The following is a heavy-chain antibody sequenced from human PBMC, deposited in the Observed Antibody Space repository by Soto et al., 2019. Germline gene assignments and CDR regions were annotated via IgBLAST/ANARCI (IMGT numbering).Heavy chain of an antibody. J-gene: IGHJ5*02. Sequence: QVQLVQSGAEVKKPGSSVKVSCEASGGTFSSYSFSWVRQAPGQGLEWMGRVIPILGMANYAQKFQGRVPITADNSTSTVYRELSSLRSEDTAVYYCARGGAVVVPGAVDRHNWFDPWGQGTLVTVSS. D-gene: IGHD2-2*01. CDR1: GGTFSSYS. V-gene: IGHV1-69*02. CDR2: VIPILGMA. CDR3: ARGGAVVVPGAVDRHNWFDP.